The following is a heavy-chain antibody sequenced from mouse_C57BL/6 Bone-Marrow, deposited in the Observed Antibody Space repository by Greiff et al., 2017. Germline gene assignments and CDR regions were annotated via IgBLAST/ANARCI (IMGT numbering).Heavy chain of an antibody. D-gene: IGHD1-1*01. CDR2: IYPRDGST. V-gene: IGHV1-78*01. CDR3: ASPLHYYGSSYVSDY. J-gene: IGHJ2*01. Sequence: VQLQQSDAELVKPGASVKISCKVSGYTFTDHTIHWMKQRPEQGLEWIGYIYPRDGSTKYNEKFKGKATLTADKSSSTAYMQLNSLTSEDSAVYFYASPLHYYGSSYVSDYWGQGTTLTVSS. CDR1: GYTFTDHT.